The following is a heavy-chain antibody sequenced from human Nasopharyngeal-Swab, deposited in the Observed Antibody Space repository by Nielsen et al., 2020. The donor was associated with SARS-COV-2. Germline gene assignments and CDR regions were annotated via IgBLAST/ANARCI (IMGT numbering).Heavy chain of an antibody. Sequence: GESQKISCAASGFTFSSYSMNWVRQAPGKGLEWVSSISSSSSYIYYADSVKGRFTISRDNAKNSLYLQMNSLRAEDTAVYYCARDFGAMVRGVTDYYYYMDVWGKGTTVTVSS. D-gene: IGHD3-10*01. CDR1: GFTFSSYS. V-gene: IGHV3-21*01. CDR2: ISSSSSYI. J-gene: IGHJ6*03. CDR3: ARDFGAMVRGVTDYYYYMDV.